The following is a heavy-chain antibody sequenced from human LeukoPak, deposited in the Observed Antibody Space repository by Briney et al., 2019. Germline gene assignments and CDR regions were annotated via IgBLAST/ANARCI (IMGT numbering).Heavy chain of an antibody. J-gene: IGHJ5*02. Sequence: ASVKVSCKASGYTSTSYDINWVRQATGQGLEWMGWMNPNSGNTGYAQKFQGRVTMTRNTSISTAYMELSSLRSEDKAVYYCAREYDFWSGYYMYNWFDPWGQGTLVTVSS. V-gene: IGHV1-8*01. D-gene: IGHD3-3*01. CDR3: AREYDFWSGYYMYNWFDP. CDR2: MNPNSGNT. CDR1: GYTSTSYD.